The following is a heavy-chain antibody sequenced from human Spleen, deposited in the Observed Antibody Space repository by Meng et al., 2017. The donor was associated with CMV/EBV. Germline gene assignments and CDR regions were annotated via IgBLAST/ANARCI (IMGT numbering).Heavy chain of an antibody. CDR2: IDDSRSDT. Sequence: FRIYARSWVRQAPGKGLAWVSVIDDSRSDTYYADSVKGRFTVSRDNFKNTVYLQMNSLRAEDTAVYYCAKDRPLYYYGSGTQAFDYWGQGTLVPVSS. CDR3: AKDRPLYYYGSGTQAFDY. CDR1: FRIYA. J-gene: IGHJ4*02. D-gene: IGHD3-10*01. V-gene: IGHV3-23*03.